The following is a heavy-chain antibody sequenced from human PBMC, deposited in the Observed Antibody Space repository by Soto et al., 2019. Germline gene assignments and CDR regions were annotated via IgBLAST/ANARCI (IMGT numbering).Heavy chain of an antibody. CDR1: GFTFSSYA. CDR3: AKGGGYPPNYYYYMDV. Sequence: GGSLRLSCAASGFTFSSYAMSWVRQAPGKGLEWVSAISGSGGSTYYADSVKGRFTISRDNSKNTLYLQMNSLRAEDTAVYYCAKGGGYPPNYYYYMDVWGKGTTVTVSS. CDR2: ISGSGGST. J-gene: IGHJ6*03. V-gene: IGHV3-23*01. D-gene: IGHD3-16*02.